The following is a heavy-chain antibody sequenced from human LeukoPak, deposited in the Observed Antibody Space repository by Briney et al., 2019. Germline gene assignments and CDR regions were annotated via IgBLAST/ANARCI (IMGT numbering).Heavy chain of an antibody. CDR2: IYTSGST. J-gene: IGHJ4*02. CDR1: GGSISSYY. Sequence: SETLSLTCTVSGGSISSYYWSWTRQPAGKGLEWIGRIYTSGSTNYNPSLKSRVTMSVDTSKNQFSLKLSSVTAADTAVYYCARSAFEYCSGGSCYQDYWGQGTLVTVSP. CDR3: ARSAFEYCSGGSCYQDY. V-gene: IGHV4-4*07. D-gene: IGHD2-15*01.